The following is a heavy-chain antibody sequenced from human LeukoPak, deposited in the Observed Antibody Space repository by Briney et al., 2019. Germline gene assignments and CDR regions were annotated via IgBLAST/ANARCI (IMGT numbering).Heavy chain of an antibody. V-gene: IGHV3-33*06. CDR1: GFTFISYG. CDR2: ICYDGSNK. CDR3: AKEKYSSGWCFDY. Sequence: PGRSLRLSCAASGFTFISYGMHWVRQAPGKGLEWVAVICYDGSNKYYADSVKGRFTISRDNSKNTLDLQMISLRAEDTAVYYCAKEKYSSGWCFDYWGQGTLVTVSS. J-gene: IGHJ4*02. D-gene: IGHD6-19*01.